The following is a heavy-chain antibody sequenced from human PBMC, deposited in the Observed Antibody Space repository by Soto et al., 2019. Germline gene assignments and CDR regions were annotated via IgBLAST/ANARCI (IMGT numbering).Heavy chain of an antibody. CDR2: ISAYNGNT. J-gene: IGHJ3*02. V-gene: IGHV1-18*01. Sequence: ASVKVSCKASGYTFTSYGISWVRQAPGQGLEWMGWISAYNGNTNYAQKLQGRVTMTTDTSTSTAYMELRSLRSDDTAVYYCADSRSGWYVAAFDIWGQGTMVTVSS. CDR3: ADSRSGWYVAAFDI. CDR1: GYTFTSYG. D-gene: IGHD6-19*01.